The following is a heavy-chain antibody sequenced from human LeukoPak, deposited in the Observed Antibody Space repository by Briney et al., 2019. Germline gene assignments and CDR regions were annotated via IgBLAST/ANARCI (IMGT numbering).Heavy chain of an antibody. V-gene: IGHV3-11*01. J-gene: IGHJ4*02. CDR2: ISSSGSTI. CDR3: ARDLGSGWYVFDY. D-gene: IGHD6-19*01. CDR1: GFTFSDYY. Sequence: PGGSLRLSCAASGFTFSDYYMSWIRQAPGKGLEWGSYISSSGSTIYYADSVKGRFTISRDNAKNSLYLQMNSLRAEDTAVYYCARDLGSGWYVFDYWGQGTLVTVSS.